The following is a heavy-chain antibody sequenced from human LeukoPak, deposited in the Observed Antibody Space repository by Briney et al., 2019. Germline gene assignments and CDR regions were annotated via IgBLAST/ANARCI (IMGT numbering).Heavy chain of an antibody. CDR1: GFTFSSYG. D-gene: IGHD6-13*01. CDR2: ISYDGSYK. V-gene: IGHV3-30*18. Sequence: GGSLRLSCAASGFTFSSYGMHWVRQAPGKGLEWVAVISYDGSYKFYADSVKGRFTISRDNSKSTLYLQKNSLRAEDTAVYYCAKDRYSGLNTIDYWGQGTLVTVSS. CDR3: AKDRYSGLNTIDY. J-gene: IGHJ4*02.